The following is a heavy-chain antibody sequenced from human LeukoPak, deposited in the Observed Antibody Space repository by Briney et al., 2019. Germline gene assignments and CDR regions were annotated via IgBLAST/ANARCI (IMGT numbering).Heavy chain of an antibody. CDR3: ARGGSAYSSSWSTFDY. D-gene: IGHD6-13*01. V-gene: IGHV3-74*01. CDR2: INSDGSST. CDR1: GSTFSSYW. J-gene: IGHJ4*02. Sequence: QPGGSLRLSCAASGSTFSSYWMHWVRQAPGKGLVWVSRINSDGSSTSYADSVTGRFTISRDNAKNTLYLQMNSLRAEDTAVYYCARGGSAYSSSWSTFDYWGQGTLVTVSS.